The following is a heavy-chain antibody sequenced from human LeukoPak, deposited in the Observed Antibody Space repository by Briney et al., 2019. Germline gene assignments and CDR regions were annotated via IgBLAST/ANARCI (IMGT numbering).Heavy chain of an antibody. D-gene: IGHD3-16*01. V-gene: IGHV4-34*01. CDR1: GGSFSGYY. Sequence: SETLSLTCAVSGGSFSGYYWSWIRQPPGKGLEWIGEINHSGSTNYNPSLKSRVTISVDTSRNQSSLKLSSVTAADTAVYYCARGGDTAAVNSNWFDPWGQGTLVTVSS. CDR3: ARGGDTAAVNSNWFDP. J-gene: IGHJ5*02. CDR2: INHSGST.